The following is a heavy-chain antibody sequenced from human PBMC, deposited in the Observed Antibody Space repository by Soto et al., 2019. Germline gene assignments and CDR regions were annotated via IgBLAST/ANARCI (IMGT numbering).Heavy chain of an antibody. D-gene: IGHD2-15*01. Sequence: SETLSLTCAVYGGSFSGYYWSWIRQPPGKGLEWIGEINHSGSTNYNPSLKSRVTISVDTSKNQFSLKLSSVTAADTAVYYCARRGVIVVVVAAPFDYWGQGTLVTVSS. CDR2: INHSGST. CDR1: GGSFSGYY. V-gene: IGHV4-34*01. J-gene: IGHJ4*02. CDR3: ARRGVIVVVVAAPFDY.